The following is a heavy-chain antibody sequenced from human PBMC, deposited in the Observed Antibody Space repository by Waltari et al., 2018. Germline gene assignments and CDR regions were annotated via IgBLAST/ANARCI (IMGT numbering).Heavy chain of an antibody. V-gene: IGHV3-30-3*01. CDR2: ISYDGSNK. CDR3: ARDRNEDSSGWYPISVYYYYYYGMDV. Sequence: QVQLVESGGGVVQPGRSLRLSCAASGFTFSSYAMHWVRQAPGKGLEWVAVISYDGSNKYYADSVKGRFTISRDNSKNTLYLQMNSLRAEDTAVYYCARDRNEDSSGWYPISVYYYYYYGMDVWGQGTTVTVSS. D-gene: IGHD6-19*01. J-gene: IGHJ6*02. CDR1: GFTFSSYA.